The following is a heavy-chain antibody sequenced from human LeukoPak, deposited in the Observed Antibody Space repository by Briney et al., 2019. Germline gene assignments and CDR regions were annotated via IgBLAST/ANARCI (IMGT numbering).Heavy chain of an antibody. J-gene: IGHJ4*02. Sequence: SETLSLTCAVYGGSFSGYYLSWIRQPPGKGLEWIGEINHSGSTNYNPSLKSRVTISVDTSKNQFSLKLGSVTAADTAVYYCARPAVRDDYNWGDYWGQGTLVTVSS. CDR1: GGSFSGYY. D-gene: IGHD5-24*01. V-gene: IGHV4-34*01. CDR3: ARPAVRDDYNWGDY. CDR2: INHSGST.